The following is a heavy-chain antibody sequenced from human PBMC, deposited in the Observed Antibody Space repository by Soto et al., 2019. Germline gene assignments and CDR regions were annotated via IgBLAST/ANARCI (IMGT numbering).Heavy chain of an antibody. D-gene: IGHD2-8*01. Sequence: QVQLQESGPGLVKPSQTLSLTCTVSGGSISSGGYYWSWIGQHPGKGLEWIGYVYYSGSTYYNPSLKSRVTISVDTSKNQFSLKLSSVTAADTAVYYCARATGQSPIMVDAFDIWGQGTMVTVSS. J-gene: IGHJ3*02. CDR3: ARATGQSPIMVDAFDI. CDR1: GGSISSGGYY. V-gene: IGHV4-31*03. CDR2: VYYSGST.